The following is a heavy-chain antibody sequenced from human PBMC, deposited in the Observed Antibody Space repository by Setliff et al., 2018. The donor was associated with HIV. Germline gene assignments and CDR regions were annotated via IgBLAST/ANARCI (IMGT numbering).Heavy chain of an antibody. CDR2: IYNSAST. CDR1: GDSISTDY. V-gene: IGHV4-59*08. CDR3: ARHPPSDY. Sequence: PSETLSLTCTVSGDSISTDYWTWIRQPPGKGLEWIGYIYNSASTSYNPSLKSRVTISLDTSKNQFSLKLSSVTAADTAVYYCARHPPSDYWGQGTLVTVSS. J-gene: IGHJ4*02.